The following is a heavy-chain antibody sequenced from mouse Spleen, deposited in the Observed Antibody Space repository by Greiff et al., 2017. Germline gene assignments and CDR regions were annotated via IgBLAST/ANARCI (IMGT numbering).Heavy chain of an antibody. CDR2: IYPRSGNT. J-gene: IGHJ4*01. D-gene: IGHD1-1*01. Sequence: VQLQQSGAELARPGASVKLSCKASGYTFTSYGISWVKQRTGQGLEWIGEIYPRSGNTYYNEKFKGKATLTADKSSSTAYMELRSLTSEDSAVYFCALYYYGSSYGGYAMDYWGQGTSVTVSS. CDR3: ALYYYGSSYGGYAMDY. CDR1: GYTFTSYG. V-gene: IGHV1-81*01.